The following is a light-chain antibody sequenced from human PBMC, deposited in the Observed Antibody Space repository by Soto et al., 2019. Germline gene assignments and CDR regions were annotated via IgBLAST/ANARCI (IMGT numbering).Light chain of an antibody. CDR1: QNIGRN. CDR3: QQYNNWPRT. J-gene: IGKJ1*01. CDR2: SAS. Sequence: EIVMTQSPTTLSVSPGERAIISCRASQNIGRNLAWYQQKPGQAPRLLIHSASTRATGVSATFSGSGSGTEFTLTVSSLQSEDFAVYYCQQYNNWPRTFGQGTKVEI. V-gene: IGKV3-15*01.